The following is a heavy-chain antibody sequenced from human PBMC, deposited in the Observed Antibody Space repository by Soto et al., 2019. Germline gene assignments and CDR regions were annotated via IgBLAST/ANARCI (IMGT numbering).Heavy chain of an antibody. CDR3: AKQPASIRALDY. Sequence: WGSLRLSCAASGFTFTNYAMNCVRQAPGKGLEWVSTITGGGGGRTNYADSVKGRFTISRDNSKNTLYLQMNSLRAEDTAVYYGAKQPASIRALDYWGQGALVTVSS. CDR2: ITGGGGGRT. V-gene: IGHV3-23*01. CDR1: GFTFTNYA. D-gene: IGHD2-2*01. J-gene: IGHJ4*02.